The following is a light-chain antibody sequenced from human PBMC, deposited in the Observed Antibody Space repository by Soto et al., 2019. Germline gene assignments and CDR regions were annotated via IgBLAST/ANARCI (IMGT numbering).Light chain of an antibody. CDR3: QQYGNVPRT. CDR1: QSINNNF. CDR2: GAS. Sequence: EIVLTQSPGTLSLSPGERATLSCRASQSINNNFLAWYQHRPGQAPRLLIYGASTRAAGIPDRFSGSGSGRDFTLTVSRLEPEDFAVFYCQQYGNVPRTFGQGTRVEV. J-gene: IGKJ1*01. V-gene: IGKV3-20*01.